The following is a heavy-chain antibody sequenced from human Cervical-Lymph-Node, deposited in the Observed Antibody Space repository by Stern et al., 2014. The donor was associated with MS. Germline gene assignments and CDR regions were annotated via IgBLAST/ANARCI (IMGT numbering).Heavy chain of an antibody. Sequence: VQLVQSGAEVKKPGASVKVSCKVSGYTLTELSIHWVRQAPGQGREWVGGIDPEDDKIVFAQKLQGRVIVTDDTSSDTAYMELTSLTSEDTGVYCCLTGVGPTTWGQGTLITVSS. CDR2: IDPEDDKI. CDR1: GYTLTELS. V-gene: IGHV1-24*01. D-gene: IGHD1-26*01. J-gene: IGHJ5*02. CDR3: LTGVGPTT.